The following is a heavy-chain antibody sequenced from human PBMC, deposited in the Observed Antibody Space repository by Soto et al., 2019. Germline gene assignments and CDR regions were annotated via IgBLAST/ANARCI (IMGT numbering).Heavy chain of an antibody. J-gene: IGHJ6*02. CDR3: ARDASYYSLWSGYYPSRNGMDV. CDR2: IWYDGSKK. V-gene: IGHV3-33*01. Sequence: QVQVVESGGGVVQPGRSLRLSCAASGFTFSSFGMHWVRQAPGKGLEWVSLIWYDGSKKSYGDSVKGRFTISRDNSRNTVYLKMNSLGADVTAVYYSARDASYYSLWSGYYPSRNGMDVWGQGTTVTVSS. CDR1: GFTFSSFG. D-gene: IGHD3-3*01.